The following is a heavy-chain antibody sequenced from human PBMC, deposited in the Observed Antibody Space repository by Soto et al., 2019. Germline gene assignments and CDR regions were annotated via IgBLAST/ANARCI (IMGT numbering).Heavy chain of an antibody. Sequence: GGSLRLSCVASGFTFSSYALNWVRQAPGRGLEWVSAISGSGGTTYYADPVKGRFTISRDNSKNTLFLQMNSLRAEDAAIYYCAKPPKVISTSFDYWGQGSLVTVSS. CDR1: GFTFSSYA. V-gene: IGHV3-23*01. CDR3: AKPPKVISTSFDY. J-gene: IGHJ4*02. D-gene: IGHD3-22*01. CDR2: ISGSGGTT.